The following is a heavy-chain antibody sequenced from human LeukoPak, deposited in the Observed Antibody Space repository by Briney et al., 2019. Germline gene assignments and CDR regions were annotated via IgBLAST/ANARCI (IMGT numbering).Heavy chain of an antibody. CDR3: AKGTTGWYSAFDY. Sequence: PGGSLRLSCAASGFSFDDYAMRWVRQAPGKGLEWVSGISWNSGSIGYADSVKGRFTISRDNAKNSLYLQMNSLRAEDTALYYCAKGTTGWYSAFDYWGQGTLVTVSS. CDR1: GFSFDDYA. J-gene: IGHJ4*02. CDR2: ISWNSGSI. D-gene: IGHD6-19*01. V-gene: IGHV3-9*01.